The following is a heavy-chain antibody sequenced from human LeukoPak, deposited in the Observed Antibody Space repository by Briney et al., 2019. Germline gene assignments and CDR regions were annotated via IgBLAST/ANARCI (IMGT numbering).Heavy chain of an antibody. CDR2: IMRTAADVT. Sequence: GGSLRLSCAASRFTFSSYWMSWVRQAPGKGLEWISYIMRTAADVTSYADSVEGRFTISRDDAKNSLYLQMNSLRDDDTAVYYCVRDWSYALDLWGQGTMVTVSS. V-gene: IGHV3-48*02. CDR3: VRDWSYALDL. J-gene: IGHJ3*01. CDR1: RFTFSSYW.